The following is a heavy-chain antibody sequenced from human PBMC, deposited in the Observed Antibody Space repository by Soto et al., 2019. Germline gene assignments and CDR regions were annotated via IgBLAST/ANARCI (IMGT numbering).Heavy chain of an antibody. D-gene: IGHD3-10*01. J-gene: IGHJ4*02. CDR1: GFTFSSYW. CDR3: AKSVGWFGPPLDY. CDR2: INSDGSST. Sequence: GGSLRLSCAASGFTFSSYWMHWVRQAPGKGLVWVSRINSDGSSTSYADSVKGRFTISRDNAKNTLYLQMNSLRAEDTAVYHCAKSVGWFGPPLDYWGQGTLVTVSS. V-gene: IGHV3-74*01.